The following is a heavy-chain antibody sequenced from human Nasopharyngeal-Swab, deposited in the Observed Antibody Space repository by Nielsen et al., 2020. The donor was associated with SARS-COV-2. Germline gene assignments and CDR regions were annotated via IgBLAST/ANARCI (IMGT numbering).Heavy chain of an antibody. CDR1: GGSLSGHY. V-gene: IGHV4-34*01. Sequence: SETLSLTCAVSGGSLSGHYWTWIRQSPGKGLEWIGEINESGGINYSPSLKSRLTISVDTSKKHFPLKLASVPAADTAFYYCARRNRLAAPGAHFDLWGRDTLVTVSS. CDR2: INESGGI. CDR3: ARRNRLAAPGAHFDL. J-gene: IGHJ2*01. D-gene: IGHD6-13*01.